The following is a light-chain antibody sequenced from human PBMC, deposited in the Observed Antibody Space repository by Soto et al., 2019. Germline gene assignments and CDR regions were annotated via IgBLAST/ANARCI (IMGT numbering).Light chain of an antibody. CDR3: MQALQTPPT. CDR2: LGS. Sequence: DIVMTQSPLSLPVTPGEPASISCRSSQSLLHSNGYNYLDWYLQKPGQSPQLLIYLGSNRASGVPDRFSGSGSGTDFTLKISRVEAEDVGVYYCMQALQTPPTFGGGKKVDIK. CDR1: QSLLHSNGYNY. J-gene: IGKJ4*01. V-gene: IGKV2-28*01.